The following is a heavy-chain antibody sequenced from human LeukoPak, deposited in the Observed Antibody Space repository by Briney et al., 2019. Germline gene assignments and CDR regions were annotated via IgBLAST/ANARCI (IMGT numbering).Heavy chain of an antibody. V-gene: IGHV4-4*02. Sequence: PSETLSLTRAVSGGSISSSNWWSWVRQPPGKGLEWIGEIYHSGSTNYNPSLKSRVTMSVDTSKNQFSLKLSSVTAADTAVYYCARDSAWISGWDYYYYMDVWGKGTTVTISS. D-gene: IGHD6-19*01. CDR2: IYHSGST. CDR3: ARDSAWISGWDYYYYMDV. CDR1: GGSISSSNW. J-gene: IGHJ6*03.